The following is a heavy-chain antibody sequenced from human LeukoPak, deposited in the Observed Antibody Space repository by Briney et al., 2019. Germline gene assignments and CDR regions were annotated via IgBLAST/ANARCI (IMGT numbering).Heavy chain of an antibody. V-gene: IGHV4-59*11. CDR2: IYYSGST. Sequence: SETLSLTCTVSGGSISSHYWSWIRQPPGKGLEWIGYIYYSGSTNYNPSPKSRVTISVDTSKNQFSLKLSSVTAADTAVYYCARDQLARGFDYWGQGTLVTVSS. CDR1: GGSISSHY. CDR3: ARDQLARGFDY. J-gene: IGHJ4*02. D-gene: IGHD1-1*01.